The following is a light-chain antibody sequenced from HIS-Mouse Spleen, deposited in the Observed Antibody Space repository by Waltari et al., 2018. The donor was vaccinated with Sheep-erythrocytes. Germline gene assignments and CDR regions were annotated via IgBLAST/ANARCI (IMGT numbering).Light chain of an antibody. CDR2: ECS. CDR1: SSIGGSYNF. CDR3: CSYAGSSTPWV. J-gene: IGLJ3*02. Sequence: QSALTQPASVSGSPGQSITISCIGTSSIGGSYNFVSWYQQPPGKAPKFMIYECSKRPSGVSNRFSSSKSGNTASLTISGLEAEDEADYYCCSYAGSSTPWVFGVGTKLTVL. V-gene: IGLV2-23*01.